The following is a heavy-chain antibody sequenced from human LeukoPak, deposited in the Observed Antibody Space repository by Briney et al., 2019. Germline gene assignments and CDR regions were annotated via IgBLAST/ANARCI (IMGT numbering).Heavy chain of an antibody. J-gene: IGHJ4*02. V-gene: IGHV3-15*01. CDR1: GFTFSSYA. CDR2: IKSKSAGGTA. D-gene: IGHD3-10*02. CDR3: TTDPLLYSGDY. Sequence: GGSLRLSCAASGFTFSSYAMHWVRQAPGKGLEWVGRIKSKSAGGTADYAAPVKGRFAISRDDSNNTVYLQMNSLKTEDSAVYYCTTDPLLYSGDYWGQGTLVTVSS.